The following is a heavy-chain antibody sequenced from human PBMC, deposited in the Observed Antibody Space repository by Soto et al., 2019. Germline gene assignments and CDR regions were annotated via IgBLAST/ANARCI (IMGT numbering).Heavy chain of an antibody. CDR1: GFTFSDEN. Sequence: QLVESGGGLVKPGGSLRLSCSASGFTFSDENMSWVRQVPGKGLEWVSGISGGGSYIFYADSVQGRFSISRDNPQNSLFLEMNSLRVEDTAVYYCARDSDCHSPSCFFPPNVWGQGTTVTVSS. V-gene: IGHV3-21*06. J-gene: IGHJ6*02. CDR2: ISGGGSYI. CDR3: ARDSDCHSPSCFFPPNV. D-gene: IGHD2-15*01.